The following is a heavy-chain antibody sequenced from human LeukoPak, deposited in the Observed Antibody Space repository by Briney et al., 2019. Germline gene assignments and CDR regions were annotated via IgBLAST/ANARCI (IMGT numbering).Heavy chain of an antibody. CDR1: GYKFVSYW. Sequence: GESLKISCQISGYKFVSYWIGWVRQMPGKGLEWMGIIFPGDSDTRYSPSFEGQVTISADRSNNTAYLQWRSLEASDTAIYYCARRIFGGGGYAFDIWGQGTVVTVSS. CDR2: IFPGDSDT. V-gene: IGHV5-51*01. J-gene: IGHJ3*02. D-gene: IGHD3-16*01. CDR3: ARRIFGGGGYAFDI.